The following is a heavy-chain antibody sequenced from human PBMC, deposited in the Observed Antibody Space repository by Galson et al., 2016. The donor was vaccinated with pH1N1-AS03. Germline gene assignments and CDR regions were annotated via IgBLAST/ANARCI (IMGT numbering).Heavy chain of an antibody. V-gene: IGHV1-69*05. CDR1: GGTFVNHP. CDR3: ARNSDSLGALDV. D-gene: IGHD1-7*01. Sequence: SVKVSCKASGGTFVNHPINWVRQAPGQGLEWMGGFIPIFGTTNYAPKYQGRVTFTTDDSTTTVYMELSNLRSEDTAVYYCARNSDSLGALDVWGQGTLLSVSS. J-gene: IGHJ3*01. CDR2: FIPIFGTT.